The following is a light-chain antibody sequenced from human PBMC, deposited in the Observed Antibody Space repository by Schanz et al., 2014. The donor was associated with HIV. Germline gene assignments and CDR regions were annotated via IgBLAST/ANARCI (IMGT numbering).Light chain of an antibody. CDR3: ATWDATVSAVL. J-gene: IGLJ2*01. CDR2: ANH. CDR1: AFNIGQNF. V-gene: IGLV1-51*01. Sequence: QSVLTQPPSVSAAPGQKVTIACSGSAFNIGQNFVSWYRHLPGTAPKLLIYANHERPSEIPDRFSASRTGTSATLAIIGLQSGDEAEYYCATWDATVSAVLFGGGTKLTVL.